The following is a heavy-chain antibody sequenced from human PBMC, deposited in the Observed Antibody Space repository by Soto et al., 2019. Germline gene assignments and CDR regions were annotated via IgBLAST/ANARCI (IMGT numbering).Heavy chain of an antibody. CDR1: GGSISSGDYY. D-gene: IGHD3-10*01. J-gene: IGHJ5*02. CDR2: IYYSGST. V-gene: IGHV4-30-4*01. CDR3: ARDSGGYYGSGSYYKEDWFDP. Sequence: TLSLTCTVSGGSISSGDYYWSWIRQPPGKGLEWIGYIYYSGSTYYNPSLKSRVTISVDTSKNQFSLKLSSVTAADTAVYYCARDSGGYYGSGSYYKEDWFDPWGQGTLVTVSS.